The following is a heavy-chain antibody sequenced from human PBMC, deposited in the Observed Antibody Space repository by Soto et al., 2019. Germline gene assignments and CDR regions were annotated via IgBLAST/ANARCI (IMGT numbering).Heavy chain of an antibody. J-gene: IGHJ6*02. CDR1: GFTFSSYA. D-gene: IGHD2-15*01. CDR2: ISYDGNNK. CDR3: ARAGCDGGSCYTLVGLRYGMDV. V-gene: IGHV3-30-3*01. Sequence: QVQLVESGGGVVQPGRSLRLSCAASGFTFSSYAMYWVRQAPGKGLEWMTVISYDGNNKYYADSVKGRFTISRDNSKNTLYLKMNRLRAEDTAVYYCARAGCDGGSCYTLVGLRYGMDVWGQGTTVTVSS.